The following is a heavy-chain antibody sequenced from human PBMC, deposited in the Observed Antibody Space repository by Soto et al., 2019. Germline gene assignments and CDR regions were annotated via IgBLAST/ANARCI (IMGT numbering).Heavy chain of an antibody. CDR2: ISGGGRPI. V-gene: IGHV3-48*02. J-gene: IGHJ4*02. Sequence: EVQLVESGGGSVQPGGSLRLSCAASGFTFSTFSMNWVRQAPGRGLEWISYISGGGRPISYADSVKGRFTISRDNAKTSFYMQMDILTDEDTAVYYCARVLGWAFDGWGQGTLVTVSS. CDR3: ARVLGWAFDG. D-gene: IGHD6-19*01. CDR1: GFTFSTFS.